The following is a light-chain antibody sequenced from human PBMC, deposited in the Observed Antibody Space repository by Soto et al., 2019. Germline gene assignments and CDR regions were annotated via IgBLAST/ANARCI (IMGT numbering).Light chain of an antibody. J-gene: IGLJ3*02. CDR2: EVN. Sequence: QSALTQPGSVSGSPGQSITICCTGTSSDIGGYNYVSWYQQHPGKAPKLILYEVNNRPSGVSNRFSGSKSGNTASLTISGLQAEDEAHYYCSSYTSSTTLVVFGGGTKLTVL. CDR1: SSDIGGYNY. CDR3: SSYTSSTTLVV. V-gene: IGLV2-14*01.